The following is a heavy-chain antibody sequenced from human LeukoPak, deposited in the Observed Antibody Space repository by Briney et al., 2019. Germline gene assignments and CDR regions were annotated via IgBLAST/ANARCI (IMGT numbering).Heavy chain of an antibody. V-gene: IGHV4-30-2*01. CDR2: IYHSGST. CDR3: ARDPGYYGSRGAPWYFDL. D-gene: IGHD3-10*01. CDR1: GGSISSGDYY. Sequence: SETLSLTCTVSGGSISSGDYYWSWIRQPPGKGLEWIGYIYHSGSTYYNPSLKSRVTISVDRSKNQFSLKLSSVTAADTAVYYCARDPGYYGSRGAPWYFDLWGRGTLVTVSS. J-gene: IGHJ2*01.